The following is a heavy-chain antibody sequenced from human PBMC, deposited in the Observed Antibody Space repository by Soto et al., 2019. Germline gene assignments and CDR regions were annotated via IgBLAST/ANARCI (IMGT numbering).Heavy chain of an antibody. CDR2: ISGSGSTI. Sequence: GSLRLSCAASGFTFSSYAVSWVRQAPGKGPEWISSISGSGSTIYYADSVKGRFTISRDNSKNTLYLQMSSPRAEDTAVYYCAKVFYYYDSSGYYYFDYWGQGTLVTVSS. V-gene: IGHV3-23*01. J-gene: IGHJ4*02. CDR3: AKVFYYYDSSGYYYFDY. CDR1: GFTFSSYA. D-gene: IGHD3-22*01.